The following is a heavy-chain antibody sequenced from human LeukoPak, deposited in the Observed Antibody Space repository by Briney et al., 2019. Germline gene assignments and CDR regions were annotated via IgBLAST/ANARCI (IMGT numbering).Heavy chain of an antibody. Sequence: SETLSLTCTASGGFVSGGNSYWTWIRQPPGKGLEWIGNIHNSGSTNYNPSLKSRVTISQDTSKNQFSLRLSSVTAADTAVYYCARDYRGTNWYYLDYWGQGSLVAVSS. CDR1: GGFVSGGNSY. V-gene: IGHV4-61*01. CDR3: ARDYRGTNWYYLDY. D-gene: IGHD1-1*01. J-gene: IGHJ4*02. CDR2: IHNSGST.